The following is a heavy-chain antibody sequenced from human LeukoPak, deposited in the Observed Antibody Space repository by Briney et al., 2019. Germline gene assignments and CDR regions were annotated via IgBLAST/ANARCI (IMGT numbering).Heavy chain of an antibody. CDR1: GFDFSGYS. J-gene: IGHJ6*03. CDR2: ITSSSRDI. Sequence: PGGSLRLSCVGSGFDFSGYSINWVRQAPGRGLEWVSSITSSSRDIYYADSLAGRFTISRDNAKNSVYLQMDSLRAEDTAVYYCAATGLGSENYNFYFYMDVWGKGTTVTVSS. CDR3: AATGLGSENYNFYFYMDV. D-gene: IGHD3/OR15-3a*01. V-gene: IGHV3-21*01.